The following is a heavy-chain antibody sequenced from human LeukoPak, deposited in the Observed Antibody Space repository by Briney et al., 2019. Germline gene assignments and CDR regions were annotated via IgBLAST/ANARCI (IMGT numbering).Heavy chain of an antibody. Sequence: SETLSLTCTVSGGSISTYYWSWLRQPPGKGLEWIGYIHYSGTNNYNPSLKNRVTISLDTSKNQFSLNLSSVTAADTAVYYCARMGGYSGYATHWGQGTLVTVSS. D-gene: IGHD5-12*01. CDR2: IHYSGTN. CDR3: ARMGGYSGYATH. V-gene: IGHV4-59*08. CDR1: GGSISTYY. J-gene: IGHJ4*02.